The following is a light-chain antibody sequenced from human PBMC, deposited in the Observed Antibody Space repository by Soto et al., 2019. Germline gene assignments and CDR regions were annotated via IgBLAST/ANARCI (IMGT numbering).Light chain of an antibody. J-gene: IGKJ2*01. CDR3: QQYNTYPYT. Sequence: DIPMTQSPSTLSASAGDRVTITCRASQSISNSLAWYQQKPGKAPKLLIYKASSLESGVPSRFSGSGSGTEFTLTFSSLQPDDFATYYCQQYNTYPYTFGQGTKLEIK. V-gene: IGKV1-5*03. CDR1: QSISNS. CDR2: KAS.